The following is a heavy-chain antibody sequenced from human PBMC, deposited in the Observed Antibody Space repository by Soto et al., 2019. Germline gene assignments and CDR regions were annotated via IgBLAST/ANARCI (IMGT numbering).Heavy chain of an antibody. Sequence: GGSLRLSCAASGFTFSSYAMSWVRQAPGKGLEWVSAISGSGGSTYYADSVKGRFTISRDNSKNTLYLQMNSLRAEDPAVYYCATTLSSSRYQPDYWGQGTLVPVSS. CDR3: ATTLSSSRYQPDY. CDR2: ISGSGGST. D-gene: IGHD6-13*01. V-gene: IGHV3-23*01. J-gene: IGHJ4*02. CDR1: GFTFSSYA.